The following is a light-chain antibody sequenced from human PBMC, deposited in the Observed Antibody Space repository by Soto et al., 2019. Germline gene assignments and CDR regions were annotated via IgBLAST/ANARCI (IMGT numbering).Light chain of an antibody. CDR3: SSYTSSTTYV. CDR2: DVS. J-gene: IGLJ1*01. Sequence: QSALTQPASVPASPGQSIAISCTGTSSDVGGYNYVSWYQQHPGKAPKLMIYDVSNRPSGVSNRFSGSKSGNTASLTISGLQAEDEADYYCSSYTSSTTYVFGTGTKVTVL. V-gene: IGLV2-14*01. CDR1: SSDVGGYNY.